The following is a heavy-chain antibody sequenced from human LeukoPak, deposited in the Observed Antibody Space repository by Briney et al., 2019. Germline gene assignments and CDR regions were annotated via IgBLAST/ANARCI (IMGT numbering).Heavy chain of an antibody. D-gene: IGHD7-27*01. V-gene: IGHV1-24*01. CDR3: VRTPPNWGADY. CDR1: GYTLTELS. Sequence: ASVKVSCKVSGYTLTELSMHWVRQAPGKGLEWMGGFDPEDGETIYAQKFQGRVTMTRNTSISTAYMELSSLRSEDTAVYFCVRTPPNWGADYWGQGTLVTVSS. J-gene: IGHJ4*02. CDR2: FDPEDGET.